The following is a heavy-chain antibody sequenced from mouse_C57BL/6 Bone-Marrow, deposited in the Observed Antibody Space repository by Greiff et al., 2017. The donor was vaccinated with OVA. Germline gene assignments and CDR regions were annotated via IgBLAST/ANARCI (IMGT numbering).Heavy chain of an antibody. D-gene: IGHD1-1*01. Sequence: QVQLQQSGAELVKPGASVKMSCKASGYTFTSYWITWVKQRPGQGLEWIGDIYPGSGSTNYNEKFKSKATLTVDTSSCTAYMQLSSLTSEDSAVYYCAREGRYSHYYAMDYWGQGTSVTVSS. CDR3: AREGRYSHYYAMDY. CDR2: IYPGSGST. CDR1: GYTFTSYW. V-gene: IGHV1-55*01. J-gene: IGHJ4*01.